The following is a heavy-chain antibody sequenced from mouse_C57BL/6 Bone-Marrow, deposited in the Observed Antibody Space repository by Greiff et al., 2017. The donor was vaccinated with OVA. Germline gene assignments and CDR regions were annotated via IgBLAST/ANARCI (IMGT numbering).Heavy chain of an antibody. J-gene: IGHJ4*01. D-gene: IGHD1-1*01. Sequence: EVQRVESGGDLVKPGGSLKLSCAASGSPFSSYGMSWVRQTPDKRLEWVATISSGGSYTYYPDSVKGRFTISRDNAKNTLYLQMSSLKSEDTAMYYCARRRYYYGSSYDYYAMDYWGQGTSVTVSS. CDR3: ARRRYYYGSSYDYYAMDY. CDR1: GSPFSSYG. CDR2: ISSGGSYT. V-gene: IGHV5-6*01.